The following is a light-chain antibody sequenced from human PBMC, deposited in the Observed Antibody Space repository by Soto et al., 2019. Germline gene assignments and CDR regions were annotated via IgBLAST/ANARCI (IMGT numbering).Light chain of an antibody. CDR3: QQYYTGTLT. J-gene: IGKJ4*01. CDR2: WAS. CDR1: QSLLSTPNNRNY. Sequence: DIVMTHSPDSLGGYLVERATINRKSNQSLLSTPNNRNYLDWYQQKLGNPPRXXIYWASTRESGVPERFSGSGSATDFSLTISGLQAEDVAVYYCQQYYTGTLTFGGGTKVDIK. V-gene: IGKV4-1*01.